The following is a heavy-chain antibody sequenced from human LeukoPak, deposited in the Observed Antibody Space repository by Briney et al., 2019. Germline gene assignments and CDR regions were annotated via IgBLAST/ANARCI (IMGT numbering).Heavy chain of an antibody. CDR2: IYPGDSDT. D-gene: IGHD6-13*01. J-gene: IGHJ3*02. CDR3: ARPFRSSSRPPNAFDI. CDR1: GYSFTSYW. Sequence: GESLKISCKGSGYSFTSYWIGWVRQMPGKGLEWMGIIYPGDSDTRYSPSFRGQVTISADKSISTAYLQWSSLKASDTAMYYCARPFRSSSRPPNAFDIWGQGTMVTVSS. V-gene: IGHV5-51*01.